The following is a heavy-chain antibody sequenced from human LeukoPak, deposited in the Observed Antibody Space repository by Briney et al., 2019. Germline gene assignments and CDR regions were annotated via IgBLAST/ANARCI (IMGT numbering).Heavy chain of an antibody. D-gene: IGHD4-17*01. CDR2: IYYSGST. CDR3: AREAVTTVTTGPFNY. Sequence: KPSETLSLTCTVSGGSISSSSYYWGWIRQPPGKGLEWIGSIYYSGSTYYNPSLKSRVTISVDTSKNQFSLKLSSVTAADTAVYYCAREAVTTVTTGPFNYWGQGTLVTVSS. J-gene: IGHJ4*02. CDR1: GGSISSSSYY. V-gene: IGHV4-39*02.